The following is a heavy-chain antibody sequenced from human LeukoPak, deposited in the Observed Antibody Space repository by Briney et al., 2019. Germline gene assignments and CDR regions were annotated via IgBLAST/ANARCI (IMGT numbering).Heavy chain of an antibody. CDR2: TNPNSGGT. V-gene: IGHV1-2*02. J-gene: IGHJ5*02. CDR3: ARDISSRITMVRGVITTEGWFDP. Sequence: WVRPAPGQGPEWVGWTNPNSGGTTRAQKFQGRVTMTRDTSISTAYMELNRRRTNDTAVYYCARDISSRITMVRGVITTEGWFDPWGQGTLVTVSS. D-gene: IGHD3-10*01.